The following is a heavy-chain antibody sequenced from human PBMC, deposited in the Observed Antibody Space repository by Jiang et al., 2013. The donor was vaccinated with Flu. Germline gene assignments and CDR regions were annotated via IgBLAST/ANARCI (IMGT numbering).Heavy chain of an antibody. D-gene: IGHD3-10*01. CDR2: IHYSGST. CDR1: VAPSVVTT. J-gene: IGHJ5*02. Sequence: PGLVKPSETLSSPAVSLVAPSVVTTGVGSGSPQEGLEWIGYIHYSGSTNYNPSLNSRVTISLDTSKNQFSLNLIFVTAADTAVYYCARVDNAGSRRWFDPWGQGTLVTVSS. CDR3: ARVDNAGSRRWFDP. V-gene: IGHV4-59*01.